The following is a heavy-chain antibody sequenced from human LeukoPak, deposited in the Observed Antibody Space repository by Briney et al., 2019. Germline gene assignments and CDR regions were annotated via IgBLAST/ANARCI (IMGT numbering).Heavy chain of an antibody. V-gene: IGHV3-30*02. CDR3: GPLIGGY. CDR1: GFSFCTSG. Sequence: PGGSLRLSCAASGFSFCTSGMHWVRQAPGKGLEWVAFIRYDDSDKYYADSVRGRFTISRDNSKNTLYLQMHSLRPEDTAVYYCGPLIGGYWGQGARVTVSS. D-gene: IGHD2-21*01. J-gene: IGHJ4*02. CDR2: IRYDDSDK.